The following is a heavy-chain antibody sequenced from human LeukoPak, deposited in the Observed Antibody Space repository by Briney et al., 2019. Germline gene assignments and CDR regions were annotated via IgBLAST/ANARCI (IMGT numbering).Heavy chain of an antibody. V-gene: IGHV5-51*01. CDR2: IYPVDSDT. CDR1: EYSFTSYW. J-gene: IGHJ4*02. Sequence: GESLKISCKGSEYSFTSYWICWVRQMPGKGLEWMGIIYPVDSDTRYSPSFQGQVTISADKSISTAYQQWSSLKASDTAMYYCARPGQLGEYTPYYFDYWGQGTLVTVSS. CDR3: ARPGQLGEYTPYYFDY. D-gene: IGHD7-27*01.